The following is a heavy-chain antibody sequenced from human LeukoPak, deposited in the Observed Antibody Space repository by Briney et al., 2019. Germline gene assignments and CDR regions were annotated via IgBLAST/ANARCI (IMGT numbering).Heavy chain of an antibody. V-gene: IGHV1-69*13. CDR1: GGTFSSYA. CDR3: ARDYYGSGSYWN. CDR2: IIPIFGTA. J-gene: IGHJ4*02. D-gene: IGHD3-10*01. Sequence: SVKVSCKASGGTFSSYAISWVRQAPGQGLEWMGGIIPIFGTANYAQKFQGRVTITADESTGTAYMELSSLRSEDTAVYYCARDYYGSGSYWNWGQGTLVTVSS.